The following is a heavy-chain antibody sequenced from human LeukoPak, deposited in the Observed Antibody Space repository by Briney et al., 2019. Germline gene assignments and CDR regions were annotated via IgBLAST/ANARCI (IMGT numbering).Heavy chain of an antibody. CDR1: EFTFSSYS. Sequence: TGGSLRLSCAASEFTFSSYSMNWVRQAPGKGLEWVSSISSSTSYIYYADSVKGRFTISRDNAKNSLYLQMNSLRAEDPAVYYCARVGLAVAGPYFDYWGQGTLVTVSS. J-gene: IGHJ4*02. V-gene: IGHV3-21*01. CDR2: ISSSTSYI. CDR3: ARVGLAVAGPYFDY. D-gene: IGHD6-19*01.